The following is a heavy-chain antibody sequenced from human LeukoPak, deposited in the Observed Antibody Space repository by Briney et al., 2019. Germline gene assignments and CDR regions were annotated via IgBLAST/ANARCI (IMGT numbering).Heavy chain of an antibody. V-gene: IGHV3-23*01. Sequence: QTGGSLRLSCAASGFTFSSYAMNWVRQAPGKGLEWVSAISGSGGSTYYADSVKGRFTISRDNSKNTLYLQMNSLRAEDTAVYYCAKDPIVVVPAAILDDAFDIWGQGTMVTVSS. CDR3: AKDPIVVVPAAILDDAFDI. J-gene: IGHJ3*02. D-gene: IGHD2-2*02. CDR2: ISGSGGST. CDR1: GFTFSSYA.